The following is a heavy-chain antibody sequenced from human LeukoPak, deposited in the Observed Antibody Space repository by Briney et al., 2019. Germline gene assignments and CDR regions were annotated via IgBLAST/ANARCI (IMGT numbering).Heavy chain of an antibody. V-gene: IGHV3-20*01. CDR2: INWNDGST. Sequence: PGGSLRLSCAASGFTFSDYYMSWVRQAPGKGLEWVSGINWNDGSTGYADSVKGRFTISRDNAKSSLYLQMNSLRAEDTALYHCARVSILAGTSTEWYFDLWGRGTLVTVSS. CDR3: ARVSILAGTSTEWYFDL. D-gene: IGHD1-7*01. J-gene: IGHJ2*01. CDR1: GFTFSDYY.